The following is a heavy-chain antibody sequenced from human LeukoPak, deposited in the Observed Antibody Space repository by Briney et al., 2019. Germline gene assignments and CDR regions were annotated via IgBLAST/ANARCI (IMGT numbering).Heavy chain of an antibody. CDR1: GGSISSYY. CDR3: ARVLSSSGWYLGAFDI. J-gene: IGHJ3*02. V-gene: IGHV4-59*01. CDR2: IYYSGST. Sequence: SETLSLTCTVSGGSISSYYWSWIRQPPGKGLEWIGYIYYSGSTNYNPSLKSRVTISVDTSKNQFSLKLSSVTAADTAVYYCARVLSSSGWYLGAFDIWGQGTMVTVPS. D-gene: IGHD6-19*01.